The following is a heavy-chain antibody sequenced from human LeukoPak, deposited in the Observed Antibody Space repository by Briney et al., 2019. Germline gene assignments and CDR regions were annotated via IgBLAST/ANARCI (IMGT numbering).Heavy chain of an antibody. D-gene: IGHD4-11*01. CDR3: VRGDYSDYFHHNY. V-gene: IGHV3-30*01. CDR1: GFAFTSYT. Sequence: PGGSLRLSCAASGFAFTSYTMHWVRQAPGKGLEWVAAISYDGSNKYYADSVRGRFTTSRDNSRTTLYLQMNSLTAEDTAIYYCVRGDYSDYFHHNYWGQGTLVTVS. CDR2: ISYDGSNK. J-gene: IGHJ4*02.